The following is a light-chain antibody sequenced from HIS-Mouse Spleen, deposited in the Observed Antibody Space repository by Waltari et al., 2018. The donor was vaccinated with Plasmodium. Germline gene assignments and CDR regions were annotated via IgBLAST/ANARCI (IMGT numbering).Light chain of an antibody. CDR3: YSTDSSGNHRV. Sequence: SYELTQPPSVSVSPGQTARITCSGDALPKKYAYWYQQKSGQAPVLGFYDDSKRPSGIPERFSGSSSGTMATLTISGAQVEDEADYYCYSTDSSGNHRVFGGGTKLTVL. J-gene: IGLJ3*02. CDR2: DDS. V-gene: IGLV3-10*01. CDR1: ALPKKY.